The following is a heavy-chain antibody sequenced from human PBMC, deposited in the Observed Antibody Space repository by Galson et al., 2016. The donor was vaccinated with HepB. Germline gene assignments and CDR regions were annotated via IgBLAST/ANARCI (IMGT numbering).Heavy chain of an antibody. CDR1: AFTFSNYG. J-gene: IGHJ4*02. D-gene: IGHD2-8*01. CDR2: IWTDGSNK. Sequence: SLRLSCAASAFTFSNYGMHWVRQAPGKGLEWVAGIWTDGSNKHYGDSVKGRFTISRDNSKNTLYLQMNSLRAEDTAVYYCAKSKGGVGSNYFDYWGQGALVTVSS. CDR3: AKSKGGVGSNYFDY. V-gene: IGHV3-33*06.